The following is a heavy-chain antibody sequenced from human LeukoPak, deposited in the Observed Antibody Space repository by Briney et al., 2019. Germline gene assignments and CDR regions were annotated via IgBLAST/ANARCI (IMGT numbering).Heavy chain of an antibody. CDR3: ARLPSQYHDY. V-gene: IGHV4-59*08. CDR2: IYYNGNT. Sequence: SETLSLTCTVSGGSISSNYWSWIRQPPGKGLEWIGYIYYNGNTNYNPSLNSRVTISVDTSKNQFSPKLSSVSAADTAVYYCARLPSQYHDYWGQGTLVTVSS. J-gene: IGHJ4*02. CDR1: GGSISSNY. D-gene: IGHD2-2*01.